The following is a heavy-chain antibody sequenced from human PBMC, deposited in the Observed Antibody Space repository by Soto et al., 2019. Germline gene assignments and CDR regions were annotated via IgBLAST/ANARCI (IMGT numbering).Heavy chain of an antibody. J-gene: IGHJ3*02. D-gene: IGHD2-2*01. CDR2: VNTDGCAS. CDR3: AREARYCSRTSSHRRAFDT. Sequence: EVQLVESGGDLVRPGGSLRLSCAASGFTFSGHWMHWVRQVPGKGLELVSRVNTDGCASAYADSGKGSFTISRENAKNNLYLQMSGARAVDAAVTYRAREARYCSRTSSHRRAFDTWGQGTTVSASS. V-gene: IGHV3-74*03. CDR1: GFTFSGHW.